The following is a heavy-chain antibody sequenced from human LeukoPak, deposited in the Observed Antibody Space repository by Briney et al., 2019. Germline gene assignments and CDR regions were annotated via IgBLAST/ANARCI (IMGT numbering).Heavy chain of an antibody. J-gene: IGHJ4*02. D-gene: IGHD6-13*01. Sequence: ASVKVSCKASGYTFTGYYMHWVRQAPGQGLEWMGIINPSGGSTSYAQKFQGRVTMTRDTSTSTVYMELSSLGSEDTAVYYCARDQVYDGCSSSWPDYWGQGTLVTVSS. CDR1: GYTFTGYY. CDR3: ARDQVYDGCSSSWPDY. V-gene: IGHV1-46*01. CDR2: INPSGGST.